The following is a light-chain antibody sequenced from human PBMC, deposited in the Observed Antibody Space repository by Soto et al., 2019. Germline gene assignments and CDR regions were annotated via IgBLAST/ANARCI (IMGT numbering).Light chain of an antibody. J-gene: IGLJ2*01. CDR2: DVT. CDR1: SSDVGGYDF. V-gene: IGLV2-14*01. Sequence: QSALTQPASVSGSPGQSITISCTGTSSDVGGYDFVSWYQQRPGEAPKLVIYDVTNRTSGVSNRFSGSKSGNTASLTISGLKAEDEADYYCTSYTRGDIGIFGGGTKLTVL. CDR3: TSYTRGDIGI.